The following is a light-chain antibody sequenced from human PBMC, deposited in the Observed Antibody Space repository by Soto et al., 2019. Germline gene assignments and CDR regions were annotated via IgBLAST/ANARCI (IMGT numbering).Light chain of an antibody. V-gene: IGKV3-11*01. CDR1: QSVSSY. Sequence: EIVLTQSPATLYLSPRESATLSCRASQSVSSYLAWYQQKPGQAPRLLVYDASNRAPGIPARFSGSGSGTDFTLTISNLEPEDFAVYYCQQRSNWPLITFGPGTKGDIK. CDR2: DAS. CDR3: QQRSNWPLIT. J-gene: IGKJ3*01.